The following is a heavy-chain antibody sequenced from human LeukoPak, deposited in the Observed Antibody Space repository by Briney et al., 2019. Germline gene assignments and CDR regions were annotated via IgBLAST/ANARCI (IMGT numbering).Heavy chain of an antibody. CDR1: GFTFSSYA. J-gene: IGHJ4*02. Sequence: GGSLRLSCAASGFTFSSYAMSWVRQAPGKGLEWVSAISGSGGSTYYADSVKGRFTISRDNSKNTLYLQMSSLRAEDTAVYYCAKDRRYFDWLLAPDFDYWGQGTLVTVSS. V-gene: IGHV3-23*01. CDR2: ISGSGGST. CDR3: AKDRRYFDWLLAPDFDY. D-gene: IGHD3-9*01.